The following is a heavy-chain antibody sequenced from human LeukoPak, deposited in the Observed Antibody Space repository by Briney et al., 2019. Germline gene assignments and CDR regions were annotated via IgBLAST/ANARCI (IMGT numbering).Heavy chain of an antibody. CDR1: GGSISSSSYY. D-gene: IGHD3-22*01. Sequence: KPSETLSLTCTVSGGSISSSSYYWGWIRQPPGKGLEWIGSIYYSGSTYYNPSLKSRVTISVDTSKKQFSLKLSSVTAADTAVYYCARSPMYYYDSSGYYVFGGQGTLVTVSS. CDR3: ARSPMYYYDSSGYYVF. CDR2: IYYSGST. V-gene: IGHV4-39*07. J-gene: IGHJ4*02.